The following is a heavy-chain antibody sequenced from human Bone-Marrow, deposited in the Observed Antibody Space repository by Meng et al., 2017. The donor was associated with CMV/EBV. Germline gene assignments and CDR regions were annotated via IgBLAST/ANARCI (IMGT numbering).Heavy chain of an antibody. J-gene: IGHJ6*02. D-gene: IGHD2-2*01. CDR1: GGTLSSYA. Sequence: SVKVSCKASGGTLSSYAISWVRQAPGQGLEWMGGIIPILGIANYAQKFQGRVTITADKSTSTAYMELSSLRSEDTAVYYCARPADVVVPAARRSYYYYYGMDVWGQGTTVTVSS. CDR2: IIPILGIA. CDR3: ARPADVVVPAARRSYYYYYGMDV. V-gene: IGHV1-69*10.